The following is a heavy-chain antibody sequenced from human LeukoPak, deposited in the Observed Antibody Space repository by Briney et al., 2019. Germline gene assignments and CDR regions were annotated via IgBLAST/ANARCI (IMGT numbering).Heavy chain of an antibody. V-gene: IGHV1-2*02. D-gene: IGHD3-22*01. J-gene: IGHJ4*02. CDR3: ARSLRALSGYQLY. CDR2: INPNSGGT. CDR1: GYTFTGYY. Sequence: GASVKVSCKASGYTFTGYYMHWVRQAPGQGLEGMGWINPNSGGTNYAQKFQGRVTMTRDTSISTAYMELSRLRSDDTAVYYCARSLRALSGYQLYWGQGTLVTVSS.